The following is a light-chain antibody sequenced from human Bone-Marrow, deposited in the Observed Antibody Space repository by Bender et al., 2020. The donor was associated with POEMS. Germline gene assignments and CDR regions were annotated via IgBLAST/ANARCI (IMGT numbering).Light chain of an antibody. CDR2: EGS. J-gene: IGLJ2*01. Sequence: QSALTQPASVSGSPGQSITFSCTGTASDIGSYNFVSWYQQHPGKAPKLMIYEGSKRPSGLSNRFSGSKSDKTATLTISGLQAEDEGDYYCTSYSSSPTYVIFGGGTKVTVL. CDR3: TSYSSSPTYVI. CDR1: ASDIGSYNF. V-gene: IGLV2-14*02.